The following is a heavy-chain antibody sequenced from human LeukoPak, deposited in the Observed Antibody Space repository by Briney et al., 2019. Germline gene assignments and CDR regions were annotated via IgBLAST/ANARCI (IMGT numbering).Heavy chain of an antibody. CDR1: GGSISSGSYY. D-gene: IGHD3-10*01. CDR2: IYTSGST. V-gene: IGHV4-61*02. J-gene: IGHJ3*02. CDR3: ARSLYYYGSDSFDI. Sequence: SETLSLTCTVSGGSISSGSYYWSWIRQPAGKGLEWIGRIYTSGSTNYNPSLKSRVTISVDTSKNQFSLKLSSVTAADTAVYYCARSLYYYGSDSFDIWGQGTMVTVSS.